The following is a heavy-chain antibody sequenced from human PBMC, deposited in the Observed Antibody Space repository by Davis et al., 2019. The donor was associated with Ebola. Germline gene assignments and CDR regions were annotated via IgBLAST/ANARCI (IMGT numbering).Heavy chain of an antibody. CDR1: GYTFTSYY. V-gene: IGHV1-46*01. Sequence: ASVKVSCKASGYTFTSYYMHWVRQAPGQGLEWMGIINPSGGSTSYAQKFQGRVTITRDMSTSTAYMELSSLRSEDTAVYYCAAESAPYYYYYGMDVWGQGTTVTVSS. D-gene: IGHD6-6*01. CDR3: AAESAPYYYYYGMDV. CDR2: INPSGGST. J-gene: IGHJ6*02.